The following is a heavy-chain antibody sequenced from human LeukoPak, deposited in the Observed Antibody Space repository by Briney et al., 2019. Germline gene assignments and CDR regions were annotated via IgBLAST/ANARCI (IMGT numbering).Heavy chain of an antibody. D-gene: IGHD3-16*01. CDR1: TFTFSNYW. V-gene: IGHV3-74*01. CDR3: ARDWMGAADY. CDR2: INGDGSST. J-gene: IGHJ4*02. Sequence: GGSLRLSCAASTFTFSNYWMHWVRQAPGKGLVWVSRINGDGSSTRYADSVKGRFTISRDNSKNTLYLQMNSLRAEDTAVYYCARDWMGAADYWGQGTLVTVSS.